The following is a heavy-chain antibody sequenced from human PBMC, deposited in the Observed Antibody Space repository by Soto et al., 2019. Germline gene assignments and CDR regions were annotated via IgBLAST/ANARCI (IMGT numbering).Heavy chain of an antibody. D-gene: IGHD3-22*01. J-gene: IGHJ2*01. V-gene: IGHV1-69*01. CDR3: ATSRYYSDSSGYYLRYWYFDL. CDR2: IIPIFGTA. CDR1: GGTFSSYA. Sequence: QVQLVQSGAEVKKPGSSVKVSCKASGGTFSSYAISWVRQAPGQGLEWMGGIIPIFGTANYAQKFQGRVTITADESTSTAYMELSSLRSEDTAVYYCATSRYYSDSSGYYLRYWYFDLWGRGTLVTVSS.